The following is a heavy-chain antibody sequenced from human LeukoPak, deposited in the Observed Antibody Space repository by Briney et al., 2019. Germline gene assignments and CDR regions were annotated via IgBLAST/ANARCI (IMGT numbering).Heavy chain of an antibody. CDR2: VYTTGST. D-gene: IGHD2/OR15-2a*01. CDR3: ARDNASLRIVGMHDAFDI. V-gene: IGHV4-61*02. CDR1: GGSISDGTYY. Sequence: SQTLSLTCTVSGGSISDGTYYWSWIRQPAGKGLEWIGRVYTTGSTNYNPSLKSRVTISLDTSKNQSSLKLTSVTAADTAVYYCARDNASLRIVGMHDAFDIWGQGTMVTVSS. J-gene: IGHJ3*02.